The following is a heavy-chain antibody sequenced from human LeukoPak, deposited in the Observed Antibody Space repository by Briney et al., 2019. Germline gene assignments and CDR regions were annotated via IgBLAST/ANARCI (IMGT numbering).Heavy chain of an antibody. J-gene: IGHJ4*02. Sequence: GGSLRLSCTVSGITFSDAWMSWVRQAPGKGLEWVGLLKSKTDGGTSDYAAPVKGRFSVSRNDSENMLFLQMDSLNIDDTGVYYCIANLDHWGQGTLVTVSS. V-gene: IGHV3-15*01. CDR3: IANLDH. CDR2: LKSKTDGGTS. CDR1: GITFSDAW. D-gene: IGHD1-1*01.